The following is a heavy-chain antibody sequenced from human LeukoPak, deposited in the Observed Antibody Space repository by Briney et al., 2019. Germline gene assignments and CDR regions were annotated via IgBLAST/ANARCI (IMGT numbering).Heavy chain of an antibody. Sequence: GGSLRLSCAASGFTFSSYAMSWVRQAPGKGLEWVSAISGSGGSTYYADSVKGRFTISRDNSKNTLYLQMNSLRAEDTAVYYCAKDPVPFFNYYGSGSPPDYWGQGTLVTVSS. CDR1: GFTFSSYA. J-gene: IGHJ4*02. V-gene: IGHV3-23*01. D-gene: IGHD3-10*01. CDR2: ISGSGGST. CDR3: AKDPVPFFNYYGSGSPPDY.